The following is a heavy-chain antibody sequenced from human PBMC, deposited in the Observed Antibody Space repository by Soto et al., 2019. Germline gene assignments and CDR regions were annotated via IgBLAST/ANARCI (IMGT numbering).Heavy chain of an antibody. CDR2: IYHSGST. CDR1: GGSISSSNW. V-gene: IGHV4-4*02. D-gene: IGHD3-16*01. CDR3: EGAGGGGYYIDY. Sequence: SETLSLTCAVSGGSISSSNWWSWVRQPPGKGLEWIGEIYHSGSTNYNPSLKSRVTISVDKSKNQFSLKLSSVTAADAAVYYCEGAGGGGYYIDYWGQGTLVTVSS. J-gene: IGHJ4*02.